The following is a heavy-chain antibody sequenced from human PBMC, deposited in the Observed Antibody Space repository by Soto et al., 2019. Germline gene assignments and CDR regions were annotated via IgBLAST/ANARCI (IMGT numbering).Heavy chain of an antibody. CDR1: GGSISSSSYY. J-gene: IGHJ5*02. CDR3: ARQGNIAAAGWFDP. D-gene: IGHD6-25*01. Sequence: SETLSLTCTVSGGSISSSSYYWGWIRQPPGKGLEWIGSIYYSGSTYYNPSLKSRVTISVDTSKNQFSLKLSSVTAADTAVYYCARQGNIAAAGWFDPWGQGTLVTVSS. V-gene: IGHV4-39*01. CDR2: IYYSGST.